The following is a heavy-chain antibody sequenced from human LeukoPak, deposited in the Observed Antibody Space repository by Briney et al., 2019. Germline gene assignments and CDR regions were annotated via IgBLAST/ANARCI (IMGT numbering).Heavy chain of an antibody. D-gene: IGHD2-2*01. Sequence: GGSLRLSCTVSGFTFSSLDMNWVRQAPGKGLEWLAYISTDSGETNYYADSVGGRITISRNNAKNSLYLQMNSLRDEDTATYYCATLTGGRCSRTSCPYDYWGQGTLVTVSS. V-gene: IGHV3-48*03. CDR3: ATLTGGRCSRTSCPYDY. CDR2: ISTDSGETN. J-gene: IGHJ4*02. CDR1: GFTFSSLD.